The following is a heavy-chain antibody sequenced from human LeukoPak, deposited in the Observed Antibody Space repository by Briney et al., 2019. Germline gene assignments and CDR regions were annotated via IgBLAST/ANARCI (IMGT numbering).Heavy chain of an antibody. V-gene: IGHV3-30*04. CDR2: ISYDGSSK. Sequence: GGSLRLSCAASGFTFSSYAMHWVRQAPGKGLEWVAVISYDGSSKYYADSVKGRFTISRDNSKNTLYLQMNSLRAEDTAVYYCARGSLSPYYDSSDFRYTLPDYWGQGTLVTVSS. CDR3: ARGSLSPYYDSSDFRYTLPDY. CDR1: GFTFSSYA. D-gene: IGHD3-22*01. J-gene: IGHJ4*02.